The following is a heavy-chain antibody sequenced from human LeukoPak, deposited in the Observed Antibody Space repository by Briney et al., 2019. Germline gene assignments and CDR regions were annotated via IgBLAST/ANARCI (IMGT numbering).Heavy chain of an antibody. CDR2: ISSSATTI. CDR3: ARDRTSGHAFDI. CDR1: GFTFSSYS. D-gene: IGHD3-10*01. J-gene: IGHJ3*02. Sequence: GGSLRLSCAVSGFTFSSYSMNWVRQAPGKGLEWVSYISSSATTIYYADAVKGRFTISRDNAKNLLYLQMNSLRDEDTAVYYCARDRTSGHAFDIWGQGTMVTVSS. V-gene: IGHV3-48*02.